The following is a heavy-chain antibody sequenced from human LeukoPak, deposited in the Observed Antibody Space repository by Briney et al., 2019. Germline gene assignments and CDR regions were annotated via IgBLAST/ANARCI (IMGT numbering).Heavy chain of an antibody. J-gene: IGHJ4*02. CDR2: IYYSGST. CDR3: AGGEQWLVSGPDY. V-gene: IGHV4-59*01. CDR1: GGSISSYC. D-gene: IGHD6-19*01. Sequence: PSETLSLTCTVSGGSISSYCWSWIRQPPGRGLEWTGYIYYSGSTNYNPSLKSRVTISVDTSKNQFSLKLSSVTAADTAVYYCAGGEQWLVSGPDYWGQGALVTVSS.